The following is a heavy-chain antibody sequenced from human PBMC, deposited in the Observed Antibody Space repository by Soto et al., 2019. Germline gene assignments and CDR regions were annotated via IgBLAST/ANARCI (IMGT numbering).Heavy chain of an antibody. D-gene: IGHD3-10*01. CDR2: IYFRGTT. Sequence: SETLSLTCTVSGGSISSDYWSWIRQPPGKGLEWIGYIYFRGTTNYNPSLKSRVTMSADTSKNQFSLKLNSVTAADTAVYYCARKYGSGRYGMGTYYDGMDVWGQGTTVSVSS. J-gene: IGHJ6*02. CDR1: GGSISSDY. V-gene: IGHV4-59*01. CDR3: ARKYGSGRYGMGTYYDGMDV.